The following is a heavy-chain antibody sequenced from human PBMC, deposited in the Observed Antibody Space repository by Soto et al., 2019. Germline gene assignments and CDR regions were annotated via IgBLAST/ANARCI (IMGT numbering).Heavy chain of an antibody. J-gene: IGHJ6*02. Sequence: QVQLVESGGGVVQPGRSLRLSCAASGFTFSSYAMHWVRQAPGKGLEWVAVISYDGSNKYYADSVKGRFTISRDNSKNTLYLQINSLRAEDTAVYYCARADYDFWSGPSRGYYGMDVWGQGTTVTVSS. CDR1: GFTFSSYA. CDR2: ISYDGSNK. D-gene: IGHD3-3*01. CDR3: ARADYDFWSGPSRGYYGMDV. V-gene: IGHV3-30-3*01.